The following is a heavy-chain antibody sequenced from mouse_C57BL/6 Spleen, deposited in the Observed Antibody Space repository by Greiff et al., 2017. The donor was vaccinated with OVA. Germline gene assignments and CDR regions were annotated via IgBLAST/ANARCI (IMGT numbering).Heavy chain of an antibody. Sequence: EVKLQESGPGLVKPSQSLSLTCSVTGYSITSGYYWNWIRQFPGNKLEWMGYISYDGSNNYNPSLKNRISITRDTSKNQFFLKLNSVTTEDTATYYCAPFYYGSSYRYFDVWGTGTTVTVSS. V-gene: IGHV3-6*01. CDR1: GYSITSGYY. D-gene: IGHD1-1*01. J-gene: IGHJ1*03. CDR2: ISYDGSN. CDR3: APFYYGSSYRYFDV.